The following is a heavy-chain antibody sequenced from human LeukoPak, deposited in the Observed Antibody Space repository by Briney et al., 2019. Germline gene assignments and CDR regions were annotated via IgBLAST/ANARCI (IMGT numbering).Heavy chain of an antibody. CDR3: ARDLPYYDSNVKPYDY. J-gene: IGHJ4*02. V-gene: IGHV3-74*01. D-gene: IGHD3-22*01. Sequence: PGGSLRLSCAASGYSFNAYAMSWVRQAPGKGLEWVSHIKTDGSTTAYADSVKGRFTISRDNAKNTLYLQMNSLRAEDTGVYYCARDLPYYDSNVKPYDYWGQGTLVTVSS. CDR1: GYSFNAYA. CDR2: IKTDGSTT.